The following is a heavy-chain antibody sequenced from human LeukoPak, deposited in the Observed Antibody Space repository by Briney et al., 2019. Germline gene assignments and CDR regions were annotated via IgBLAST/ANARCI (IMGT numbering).Heavy chain of an antibody. CDR1: SDSISSYY. D-gene: IGHD1-14*01. J-gene: IGHJ6*04. V-gene: IGHV4-59*12. CDR3: ARDFSGNRQALV. CDR2: IKNTEDT. Sequence: SETLSLTCTVSSDSISSYYWSWLRQPPWRGLEWIGYIKNTEDTKYNPALKSRVTISVDTSKNQFSLKLSSVTAADTAVYYCARDFSGNRQALVWGKGTTVTVSS.